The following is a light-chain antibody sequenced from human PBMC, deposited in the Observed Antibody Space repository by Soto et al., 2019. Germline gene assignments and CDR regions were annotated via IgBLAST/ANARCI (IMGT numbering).Light chain of an antibody. CDR3: QQYNNWPLT. Sequence: EIVMTQSPGTLSVSPGERATLSCRASQSIRSNLAWYQQKPGQTPRFLIYVASTRATGIPARFTGSGSGTDFTLTISSLQSEDCAIYYCQQYNNWPLTFGGGTKVEIK. J-gene: IGKJ4*01. V-gene: IGKV3-15*01. CDR2: VAS. CDR1: QSIRSN.